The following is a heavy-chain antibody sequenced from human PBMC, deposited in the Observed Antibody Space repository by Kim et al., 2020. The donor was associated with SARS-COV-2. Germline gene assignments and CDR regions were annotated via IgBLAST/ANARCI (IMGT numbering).Heavy chain of an antibody. V-gene: IGHV3-30*04. CDR3: AREFWAVVQSVYYFYGMDA. CDR2: ISNDGSDK. D-gene: IGHD5-18*01. J-gene: IGHJ6*02. CDR1: GFSFNTYA. Sequence: GGSLRLSCAASGFSFNTYAMHWVRQAPGKGLEWVAVISNDGSDKYYADSVKGRFTISRDNSKNTLHLQMNSLRPEDTAVFYCAREFWAVVQSVYYFYGMDAWGQGTTVTVSS.